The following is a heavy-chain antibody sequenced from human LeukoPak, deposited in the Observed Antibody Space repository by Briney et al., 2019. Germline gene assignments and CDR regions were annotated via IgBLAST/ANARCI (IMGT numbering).Heavy chain of an antibody. CDR3: ARDLLVLRYFDWYFDY. CDR1: GYTFTGYY. J-gene: IGHJ4*02. V-gene: IGHV1-2*02. Sequence: ASVKVSCKASGYTFTGYYMHWVRQAPGQGLEWMGWINPNSGGTNYAQKLQGRVTMTRDTSISTAYMELSRLRSDDTAVYYCARDLLVLRYFDWYFDYWGQGTLVTVSS. D-gene: IGHD3-9*01. CDR2: INPNSGGT.